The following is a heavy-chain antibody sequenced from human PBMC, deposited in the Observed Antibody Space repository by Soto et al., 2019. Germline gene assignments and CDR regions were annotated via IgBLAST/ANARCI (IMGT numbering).Heavy chain of an antibody. Sequence: QVQLVQSGAEVKKPGSSVKVSCKASGGTFSSYAISWVRQAPGQGLEWMGGIIPIFGTANYEQKFQGRVTITADESTSTAYMELSSLRSEDTAVYYCARENGYSYGRTYYYYYGMDVWGQGTTVTVSS. J-gene: IGHJ6*02. CDR3: ARENGYSYGRTYYYYYGMDV. CDR2: IIPIFGTA. CDR1: GGTFSSYA. D-gene: IGHD5-18*01. V-gene: IGHV1-69*01.